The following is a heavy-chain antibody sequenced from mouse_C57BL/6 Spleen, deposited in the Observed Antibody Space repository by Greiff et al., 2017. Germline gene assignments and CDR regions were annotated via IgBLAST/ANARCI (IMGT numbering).Heavy chain of an antibody. V-gene: IGHV1-80*01. CDR1: GYAFSSYW. D-gene: IGHD1-1*01. Sequence: QVQLQPSGAELVKPGASVKISCKASGYAFSSYWMNWVKQRPGKGLEWIGQIYPGDGDTNYNGKFKGKATLTADKSSSTAYMQLRSLTSEDSAVYFCARCGGSSSFAYWGQGTLVTVSA. CDR3: ARCGGSSSFAY. CDR2: IYPGDGDT. J-gene: IGHJ3*01.